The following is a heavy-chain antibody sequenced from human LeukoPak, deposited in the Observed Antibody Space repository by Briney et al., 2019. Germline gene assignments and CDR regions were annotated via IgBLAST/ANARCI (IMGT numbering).Heavy chain of an antibody. V-gene: IGHV3-23*01. CDR1: GFPFSSYS. CDR2: ISDSGANK. Sequence: GGSLRLSCAASGFPFSSYSMNWVRQAPGKGLEWISLISDSGANKHYADSVKGRFTISRDNSKNTLSLQMNSLRAEDTAVYYCAKDVRVGGGGMDVWGQGTPVTVSS. CDR3: AKDVRVGGGGMDV. D-gene: IGHD1-26*01. J-gene: IGHJ6*02.